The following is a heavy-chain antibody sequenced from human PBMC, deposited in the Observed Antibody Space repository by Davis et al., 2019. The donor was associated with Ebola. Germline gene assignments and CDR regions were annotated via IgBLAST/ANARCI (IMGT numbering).Heavy chain of an antibody. CDR3: ARTSIVGTTTTASDI. CDR1: GGTFSSHA. CDR2: IIPIFGAA. J-gene: IGHJ3*02. D-gene: IGHD1-26*01. V-gene: IGHV1-69*13. Sequence: SVKVSCKAFGGTFSSHATSWVRQAPGQGLEWMGGIIPIFGAAINAQKFQGRVTITADESTSTAYMELRSLRSDDTAVYFCARTSIVGTTTTASDIWGQGTKVTVSS.